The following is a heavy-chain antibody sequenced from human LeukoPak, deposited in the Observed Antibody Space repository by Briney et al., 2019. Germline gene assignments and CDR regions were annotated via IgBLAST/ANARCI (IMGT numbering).Heavy chain of an antibody. CDR1: GGTFISYA. CDR2: IIPIFGTA. V-gene: IGHV1-69*01. CDR3: ASGTWGRTETFDP. D-gene: IGHD3-16*01. J-gene: IGHJ5*02. Sequence: SVKVSCKASGGTFISYAISWVRQAPGQGLEWMGGIIPIFGTANYAQKFQGRVTITADESTSTAYMELSSLRSEGTAVYYCASGTWGRTETFDPWGQGTLVTVSS.